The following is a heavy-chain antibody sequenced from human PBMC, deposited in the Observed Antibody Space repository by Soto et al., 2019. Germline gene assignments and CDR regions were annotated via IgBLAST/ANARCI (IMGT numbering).Heavy chain of an antibody. CDR3: ASEPRANPSTPYMDG. CDR2: INANTGKP. CDR1: GYTFTSYA. Sequence: QVQLVQSGSELKKPGASVKVSCKASGYTFTSYAMNWVRQAPGQGLEWMGWINANTGKPTYAQGFTGRFVFSLDTSVSTAYLQICSLKAEDTAVYYCASEPRANPSTPYMDGWGQGTTVTVAS. J-gene: IGHJ6*03. V-gene: IGHV7-4-1*01. D-gene: IGHD5-12*01.